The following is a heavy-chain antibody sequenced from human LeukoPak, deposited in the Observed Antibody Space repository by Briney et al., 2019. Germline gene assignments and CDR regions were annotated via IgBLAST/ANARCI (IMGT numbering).Heavy chain of an antibody. V-gene: IGHV4-4*07. J-gene: IGHJ4*02. CDR2: IYTSGST. CDR1: GGSISSYY. D-gene: IGHD5-18*01. CDR3: ARAMIGYTFGPFDY. Sequence: SETLSLTGTDSGGSISSYYWSWIRQPAGKGLEWIGRIYTSGSTNYNPSLKSRVTISVDKSKNQFSLELSSVTAADTAVYYCARAMIGYTFGPFDYWGQGTLVTVSS.